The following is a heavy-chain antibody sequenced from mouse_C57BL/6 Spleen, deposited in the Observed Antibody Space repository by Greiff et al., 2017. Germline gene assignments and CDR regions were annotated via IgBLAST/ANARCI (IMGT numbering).Heavy chain of an antibody. CDR3: ARDGDFAY. CDR2: IDPSDSYT. CDR1: GYTFTSYW. Sequence: VQLQQPGAELVRPGTSVKLSCKASGYTFTSYWMHWVKQRPGQGLEWVGVIDPSDSYTNYNQKFKGKATLTVDTSSSTAYMQLSSLTSEDSAVYYCARDGDFAYWGQGTLVTVSA. V-gene: IGHV1-59*01. J-gene: IGHJ3*01. D-gene: IGHD2-3*01.